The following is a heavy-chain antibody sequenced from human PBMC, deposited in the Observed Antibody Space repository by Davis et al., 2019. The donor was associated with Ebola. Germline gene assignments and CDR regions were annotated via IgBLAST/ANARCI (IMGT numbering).Heavy chain of an antibody. CDR2: ISSSGSTI. Sequence: PSETLSLTCAVSGGSISSSNWWSWVRQAPGKGLEWVSYISSSGSTIYYADSVKGRFTTSRDNAKNSLYLQMNSLRAEDTAVYYCARDRLGGYNYYYYGMDVWGQGTTVTVSS. CDR3: ARDRLGGYNYYYYGMDV. J-gene: IGHJ6*02. D-gene: IGHD5-12*01. CDR1: GGSISSSNW. V-gene: IGHV3-11*01.